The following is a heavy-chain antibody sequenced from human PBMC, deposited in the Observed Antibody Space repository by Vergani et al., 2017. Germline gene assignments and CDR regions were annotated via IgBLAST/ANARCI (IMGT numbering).Heavy chain of an antibody. CDR1: GGTFSSYT. Sequence: QVQLVQSGAEVKKPGSSVKVSCKASGGTFSSYTISWVRQAPGQGLEWMGRIIPILGIANYAQKFQGRVTITADKSTSTAYMELSSLRSEDTAVYYCAREHLMTIFGVDYWGGXMDVWGKGTTVTVSS. CDR2: IIPILGIA. D-gene: IGHD3-3*01. J-gene: IGHJ6*03. CDR3: AREHLMTIFGVDYWGGXMDV. V-gene: IGHV1-69*08.